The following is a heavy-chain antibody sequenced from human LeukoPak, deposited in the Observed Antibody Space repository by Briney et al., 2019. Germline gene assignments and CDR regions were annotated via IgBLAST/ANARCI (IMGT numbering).Heavy chain of an antibody. Sequence: GGCLRLSRVSSVFGISDSSLHWVRQASGKGLDWIGRITTKTNKYATSYSASGRGRVTISRDYSKKTGYLQLNSLAAEDTAIYFCVRVSPVSGAWYDALYVWGQGTMGTASS. V-gene: IGHV3-73*01. J-gene: IGHJ3*01. CDR2: ITTKTNKYAT. D-gene: IGHD6-19*01. CDR1: VFGISDSS. CDR3: VRVSPVSGAWYDALYV.